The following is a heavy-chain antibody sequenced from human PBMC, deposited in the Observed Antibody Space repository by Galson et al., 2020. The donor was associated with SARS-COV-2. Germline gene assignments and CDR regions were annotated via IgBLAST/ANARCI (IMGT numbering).Heavy chain of an antibody. J-gene: IGHJ6*03. Sequence: GESLKISCAASGFTFSSYWMSWVRQAPGKGLEWVANIKQDGSEKYYVDSVKGRFTISRDNAKNSLYLQMNSLRAEDTAVYYCARESRYFDWLLSYYMDVWGKGTTVTISS. CDR1: GFTFSSYW. CDR2: IKQDGSEK. D-gene: IGHD3-9*01. V-gene: IGHV3-7*01. CDR3: ARESRYFDWLLSYYMDV.